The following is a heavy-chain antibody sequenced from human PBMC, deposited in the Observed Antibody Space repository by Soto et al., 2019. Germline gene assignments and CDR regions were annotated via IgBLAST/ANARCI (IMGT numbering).Heavy chain of an antibody. CDR3: ARDGYYDFWSGLVGAFDI. Sequence: PGGSLRLSCSVSGFIFSNSGMHWVRQAPGKGLEWVSVIYSGGSTYYADSVKGRFTISRDNSKNTLYLQMNSLRAEDTAVYYCARDGYYDFWSGLVGAFDIWGQGTMVTVSS. CDR2: IYSGGST. CDR1: GFIFSNSG. V-gene: IGHV3-66*01. J-gene: IGHJ3*02. D-gene: IGHD3-3*01.